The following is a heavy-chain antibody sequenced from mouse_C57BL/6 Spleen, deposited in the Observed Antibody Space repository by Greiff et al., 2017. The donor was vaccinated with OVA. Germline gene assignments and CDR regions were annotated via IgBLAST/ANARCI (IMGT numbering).Heavy chain of an antibody. D-gene: IGHD1-1*01. V-gene: IGHV5-17*01. Sequence: EVQGVESGGGLVKPGGSLKLSCAASGSTFSDYGMHWVRQAPEKGLEWVAYISSGSSTIYYADTVKGRFTISRDNAKNTLFLQMTSLRSEDTAMYYCARPITTVVATDYYAMDYWGQGTSVTVSS. CDR1: GSTFSDYG. CDR2: ISSGSSTI. CDR3: ARPITTVVATDYYAMDY. J-gene: IGHJ4*01.